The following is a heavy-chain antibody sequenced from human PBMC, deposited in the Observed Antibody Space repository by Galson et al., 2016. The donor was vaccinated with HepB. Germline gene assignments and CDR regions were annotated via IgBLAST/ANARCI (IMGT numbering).Heavy chain of an antibody. Sequence: SLRLSCAVSGFTFDTYGIHWVRQAPGKRLQWVAFVWNAGDIHSYADSVKGRFTISRDKSKNMVFLHMDSLRVDDTALYYCAGDRGQGSQLDSWGQGTLVGVSS. V-gene: IGHV3-33*01. CDR3: AGDRGQGSQLDS. J-gene: IGHJ1*01. CDR2: VWNAGDIH. D-gene: IGHD1-1*01. CDR1: GFTFDTYG.